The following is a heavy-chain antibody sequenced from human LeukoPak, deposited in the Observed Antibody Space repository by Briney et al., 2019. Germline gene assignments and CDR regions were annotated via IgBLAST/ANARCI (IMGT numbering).Heavy chain of an antibody. Sequence: GGSLRLSCAASGFTFSSYAMSWVRQTPGKGLEWVSAISGSGDNTHYADSVKGRFTISRDNSKNTLYLQMNSLRAEDTAVYYCAKFDLDITMVRGRGYWGQGTLVTVSS. D-gene: IGHD3-10*01. CDR2: ISGSGDNT. V-gene: IGHV3-23*01. CDR3: AKFDLDITMVRGRGY. CDR1: GFTFSSYA. J-gene: IGHJ4*02.